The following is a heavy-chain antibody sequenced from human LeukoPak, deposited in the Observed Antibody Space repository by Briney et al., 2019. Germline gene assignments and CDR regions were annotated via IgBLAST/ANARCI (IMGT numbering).Heavy chain of an antibody. CDR1: GFTVSTNY. V-gene: IGHV3-66*01. D-gene: IGHD2-15*01. J-gene: IGHJ4*02. CDR3: AKVRVGTAHFDY. Sequence: GGSLRLSCAASGFTVSTNYMSWVRQAPGEGVVWVSVIYSGDNTYNADSVKRRFTISRDNSKNTLYLQMNSLRPEDTAVYYCAKVRVGTAHFDYWGQGTLVTVSS. CDR2: IYSGDNT.